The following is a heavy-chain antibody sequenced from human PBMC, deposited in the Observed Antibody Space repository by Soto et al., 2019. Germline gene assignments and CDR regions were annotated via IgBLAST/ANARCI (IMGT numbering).Heavy chain of an antibody. CDR3: ARVGGVGAPPGADY. CDR2: VIPILGQA. Sequence: SVKVSCKASGGIFSSYAISWLRQAPGQGLEWMGAVIPILGQAYYAQNLQDRVRITADESTRTTYMELSSLRSEDTAVYFCARVGGVGAPPGADYWGQGTLVTVSS. J-gene: IGHJ4*02. V-gene: IGHV1-69*13. CDR1: GGIFSSYA. D-gene: IGHD1-26*01.